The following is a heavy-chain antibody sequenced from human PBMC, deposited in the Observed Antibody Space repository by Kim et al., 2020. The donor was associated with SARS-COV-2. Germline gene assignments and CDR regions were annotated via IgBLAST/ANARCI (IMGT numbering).Heavy chain of an antibody. Sequence: SAKGRFTISRDNSKTTLYLQMNSLRDEDTAVYYCAKDTGSSGWTGANFDYWGQGTLVTVSS. J-gene: IGHJ4*02. D-gene: IGHD6-19*01. V-gene: IGHV3-23*01. CDR3: AKDTGSSGWTGANFDY.